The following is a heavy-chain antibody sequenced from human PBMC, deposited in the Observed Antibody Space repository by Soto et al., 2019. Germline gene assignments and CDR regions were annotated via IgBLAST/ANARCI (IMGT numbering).Heavy chain of an antibody. D-gene: IGHD5-12*01. CDR3: ARGRRDGYNFDY. Sequence: GASVKVSCKVSGYTLTELSMHWVRQAPGQGLEWMGWINPNSGGTNYAQKFQGRVTMTRDTSISTAYMELSRLKSDDTAVYYCARGRRDGYNFDYWGQGTLVTVSS. CDR1: GYTLTELS. V-gene: IGHV1-2*02. CDR2: INPNSGGT. J-gene: IGHJ4*02.